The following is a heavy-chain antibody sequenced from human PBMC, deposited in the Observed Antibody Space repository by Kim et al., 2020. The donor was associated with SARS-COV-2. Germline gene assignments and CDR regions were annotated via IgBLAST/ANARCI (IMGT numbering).Heavy chain of an antibody. CDR2: ISYDGSNK. CDR1: GFTFSSYA. J-gene: IGHJ4*02. Sequence: GGSLRLSCAASGFTFSSYAMHWVRQAPGKGLEWVAVISYDGSNKYYADSVKGRFTISRDNSKNTLYLQMNSLRAEDTAVYYCARARMVRGSIFDYWGQGTLVTVSS. V-gene: IGHV3-30*04. CDR3: ARARMVRGSIFDY. D-gene: IGHD3-10*01.